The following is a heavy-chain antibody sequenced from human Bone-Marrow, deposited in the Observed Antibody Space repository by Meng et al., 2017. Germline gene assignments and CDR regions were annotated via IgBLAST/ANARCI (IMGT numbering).Heavy chain of an antibody. CDR1: GFTFSNAW. V-gene: IGHV3-15*01. CDR3: NWNDFGDY. D-gene: IGHD1-1*01. CDR2: IKSKTDGETP. Sequence: EVQLVESGGGLVRPGGSLRLSCAASGFTFSNAWMSWVRQAPRRGLEWVARIKSKTDGETPDYAAPVKGRFTISRDDSKNTLYLQMHSLKTEDTAVYYCNWNDFGDYWGQGALVTVSS. J-gene: IGHJ4*02.